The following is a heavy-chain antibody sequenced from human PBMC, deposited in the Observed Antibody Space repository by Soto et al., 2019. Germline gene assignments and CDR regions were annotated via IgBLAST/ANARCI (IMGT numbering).Heavy chain of an antibody. D-gene: IGHD5-12*01. V-gene: IGHV3-9*01. CDR2: ISWNSGSI. CDR3: AKVKMASDAFDI. Sequence: EVQLVESGGGLVQPGRSLRLSCAASGFTFDDYAMHWVRQAPGKGLEWVSGISWNSGSIGYADSVKGRFTISRDNAKNSLYLQMNSLRAEDTALYYCAKVKMASDAFDIWGQGTMFTVSS. CDR1: GFTFDDYA. J-gene: IGHJ3*02.